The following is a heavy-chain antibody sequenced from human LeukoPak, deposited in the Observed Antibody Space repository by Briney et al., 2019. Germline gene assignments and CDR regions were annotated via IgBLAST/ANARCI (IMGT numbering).Heavy chain of an antibody. CDR3: ARAGYYYGSGSPEGDY. CDR1: GYTFTGYY. Sequence: ASVKVSCKASGYTFTGYYMHWVRQAPGQGLEWMGWINPNSGGTNYAQKFQGRVTMTRDTSISTAYMELSRLRSDDTAVYYCARAGYYYGSGSPEGDYWGQGTLVTVSS. D-gene: IGHD3-10*01. J-gene: IGHJ4*02. CDR2: INPNSGGT. V-gene: IGHV1-2*02.